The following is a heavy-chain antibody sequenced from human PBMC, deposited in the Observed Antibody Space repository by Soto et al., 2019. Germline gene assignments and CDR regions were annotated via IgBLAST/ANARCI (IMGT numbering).Heavy chain of an antibody. D-gene: IGHD2-15*01. CDR3: ARDRCSGGSCYYFDY. CDR1: GFTFSSYS. V-gene: IGHV3-21*01. CDR2: ISSSSSYI. Sequence: VQLVESGGGLVKPGGSLRLSCAASGFTFSSYSMNWVRQAPGKGLEWVSSISSSSSYIYYADSVKGRFTISRDNAKNSLYLQMNSLRAEDTAVYYCARDRCSGGSCYYFDYWGQGTLVTVSS. J-gene: IGHJ4*02.